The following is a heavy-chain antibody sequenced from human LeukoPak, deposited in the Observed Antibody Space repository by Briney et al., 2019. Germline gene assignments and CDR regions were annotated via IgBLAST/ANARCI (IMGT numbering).Heavy chain of an antibody. CDR1: GFTFSSYS. D-gene: IGHD1-26*01. Sequence: PGGSLRLSCAASGFTFSSYSMNWVRQAPGKGLEWVAVISYDGSNKYYVDSVKGRFTISRDNSKNTLYLQMNSLRTEDTAVYYCARREGGTTLDYWGQGTLVTVSS. CDR3: ARREGGTTLDY. J-gene: IGHJ4*02. V-gene: IGHV3-30*03. CDR2: ISYDGSNK.